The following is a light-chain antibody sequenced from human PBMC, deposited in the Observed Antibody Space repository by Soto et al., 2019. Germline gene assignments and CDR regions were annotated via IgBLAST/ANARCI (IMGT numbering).Light chain of an antibody. CDR1: QSISSW. CDR3: QQYTCYTRT. J-gene: IGKJ1*01. V-gene: IGKV1-5*01. CDR2: DAS. Sequence: DIQITQGPSTLSASVGDRVTITWRASQSISSWLAWYQLKPGKAPKLLIFDASSLESGVPSRFSGSGSGTEFTLNISSLQPDDFASYYSQQYTCYTRTSGHGTKVDIK.